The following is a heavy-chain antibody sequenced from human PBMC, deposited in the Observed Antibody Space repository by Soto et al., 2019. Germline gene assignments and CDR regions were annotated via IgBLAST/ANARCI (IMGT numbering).Heavy chain of an antibody. CDR2: IRSKANSYAT. J-gene: IGHJ5*02. D-gene: IGHD2-2*02. CDR1: GFTFRGSA. Sequence: EVQLVESGGGLVQPGGSLKLSCAASGFTFRGSAMHWVRQASGKGLEWVGRIRSKANSYATAYAASVKGRFTISRDDSKNTAYLQMNSLKTEDTAVYYCTRPVGATAIQRPWFDPWGQGTLVTVSS. V-gene: IGHV3-73*02. CDR3: TRPVGATAIQRPWFDP.